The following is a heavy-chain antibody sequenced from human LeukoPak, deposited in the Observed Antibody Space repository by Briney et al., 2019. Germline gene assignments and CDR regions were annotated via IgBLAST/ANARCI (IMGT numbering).Heavy chain of an antibody. CDR3: SIPIIVVAPGAFDI. Sequence: GGSLRLSCAASGFTFSSYAMHWVRQAPGKGLEWVAVISYDGSNKYYADSVKGRFTISRDNSKNTLYLQMNSLRAEDTAVYYCSIPIIVVAPGAFDIWGQGTMVTVSS. D-gene: IGHD2-21*01. CDR2: ISYDGSNK. J-gene: IGHJ3*02. V-gene: IGHV3-30-3*01. CDR1: GFTFSSYA.